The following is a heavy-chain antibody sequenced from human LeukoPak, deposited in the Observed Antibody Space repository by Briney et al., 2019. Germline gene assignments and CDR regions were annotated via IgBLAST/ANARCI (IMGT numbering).Heavy chain of an antibody. CDR2: IYATGST. D-gene: IGHD1-26*01. J-gene: IGHJ4*02. Sequence: SETLSPTCDVSGDFIRSYWWGWVRQPAGKGLEWIGRIYATGSTKFNPSPKSRLTMSMDTSTNRISLNLTSVTAADTAIYFCARQGYTASYYFLDFWSQGMLVTVSS. CDR1: GDFIRSYW. V-gene: IGHV4-4*07. CDR3: ARQGYTASYYFLDF.